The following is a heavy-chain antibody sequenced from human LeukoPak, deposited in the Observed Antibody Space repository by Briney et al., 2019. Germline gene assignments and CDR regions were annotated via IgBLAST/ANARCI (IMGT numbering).Heavy chain of an antibody. Sequence: ASVKVSCKASGYTFTNYGINWVRQAPGQGLEWMGWISTYNGHTNYAQKLQGRVTMTTDTSTSTAYMELRRLRSDDTAVYYCARDHAAGWELPLNWFDPWGQGTLVTVSS. CDR3: ARDHAAGWELPLNWFDP. J-gene: IGHJ5*02. CDR1: GYTFTNYG. D-gene: IGHD4-23*01. CDR2: ISTYNGHT. V-gene: IGHV1-18*01.